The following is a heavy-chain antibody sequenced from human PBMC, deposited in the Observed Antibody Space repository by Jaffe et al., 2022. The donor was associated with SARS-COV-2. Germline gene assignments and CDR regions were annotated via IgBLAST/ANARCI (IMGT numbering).Heavy chain of an antibody. V-gene: IGHV3-13*01. CDR3: ARVGSTVGYGMDV. D-gene: IGHD4-17*01. Sequence: EVQLVESGGGLVQPGGSLRLSCAASGFTFSSYDMHWVRQATGKGLEWVSAIGTAGDTYYPGSVKGRFTISRENAKNSLYLQMNSLRAGDTAVYYCARVGSTVGYGMDVWGQGTTVTVSS. J-gene: IGHJ6*02. CDR1: GFTFSSYD. CDR2: IGTAGDT.